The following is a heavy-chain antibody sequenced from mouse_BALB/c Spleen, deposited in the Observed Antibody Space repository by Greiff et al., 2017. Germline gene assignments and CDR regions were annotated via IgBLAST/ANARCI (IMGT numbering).Heavy chain of an antibody. V-gene: IGHV1-7*01. Sequence: QVQLKESGAELAQPGASVKMSCKASGYTFTSYWMHWVKQRPGKGLEWIGYINPSTGYTEYNQKFKDKATLTADKSSSTAYMQLSSLTSEDSAVYYCARRGLDYWGQGTTLTVSS. CDR1: GYTFTSYW. CDR2: INPSTGYT. J-gene: IGHJ2*01. CDR3: ARRGLDY.